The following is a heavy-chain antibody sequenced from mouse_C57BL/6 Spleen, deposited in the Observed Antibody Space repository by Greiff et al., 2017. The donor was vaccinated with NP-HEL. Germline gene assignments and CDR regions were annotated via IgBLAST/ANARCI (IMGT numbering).Heavy chain of an antibody. CDR3: ARLGLYGSSYNYAMDY. CDR1: GYTFTSYW. D-gene: IGHD1-1*01. J-gene: IGHJ4*01. Sequence: QVHVKQSGAELVKPGASVKMSCKASGYTFTSYWITWVKQRPGQGLEWIGDIYPGSGSTNYNEKFKSKATLTVDTSSSTAYMQLSSLTSEDSAVYYCARLGLYGSSYNYAMDYWGQGTSVTVSS. CDR2: IYPGSGST. V-gene: IGHV1-55*01.